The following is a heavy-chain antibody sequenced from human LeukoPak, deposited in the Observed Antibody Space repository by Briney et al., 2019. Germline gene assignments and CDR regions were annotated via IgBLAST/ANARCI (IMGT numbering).Heavy chain of an antibody. CDR1: GFTFSSYA. J-gene: IGHJ4*02. D-gene: IGHD2-2*02. CDR2: ISYDGSNK. CDR3: ARDCVRYCSSTSRYTADY. V-gene: IGHV3-30-3*01. Sequence: GGSLRLSCAASGFTFSSYAMHWVRQAPGKGLEWAAVISYDGSNKYYADSVKGRFTISRDNSKNTLYLQMNSLRAEDTAVYYCARDCVRYCSSTSRYTADYWGQGTLVTVSS.